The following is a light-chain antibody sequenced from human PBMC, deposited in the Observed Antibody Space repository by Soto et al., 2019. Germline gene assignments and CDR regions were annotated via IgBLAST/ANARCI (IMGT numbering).Light chain of an antibody. J-gene: IGKJ1*01. CDR3: QQYNNWPPRT. CDR2: GTS. Sequence: EIVLTQSPGTLSLSPGERATPSCRAIQSVSSSFVAWFQQKPGQAPRLLIYGTSSRATGTPDRFSGSGSGTDFTLTINRLEPEDFAVYYCQQYNNWPPRTFGQGTKVDIK. CDR1: QSVSSSF. V-gene: IGKV3-20*01.